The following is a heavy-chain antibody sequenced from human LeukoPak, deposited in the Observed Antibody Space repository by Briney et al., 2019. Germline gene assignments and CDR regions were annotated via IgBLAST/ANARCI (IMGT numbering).Heavy chain of an antibody. CDR3: ARASRNYDSSGLWYFDY. Sequence: SETLSLTCTVSGGSISSYYWSWIRQPPGKGLERIGYIYYSGSTNYNPSLKSRVTISVDTSKNQFSLKLSSVTAADTAVYYCARASRNYDSSGLWYFDYWGQGTLVTVSS. J-gene: IGHJ4*02. CDR2: IYYSGST. V-gene: IGHV4-59*01. D-gene: IGHD3-22*01. CDR1: GGSISSYY.